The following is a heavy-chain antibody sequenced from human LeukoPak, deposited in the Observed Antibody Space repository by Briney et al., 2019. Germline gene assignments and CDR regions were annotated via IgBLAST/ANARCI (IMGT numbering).Heavy chain of an antibody. J-gene: IGHJ6*02. Sequence: GASVNVSCKASGYTFTGYYMHWVRQAPGQGLEWMGWINPNSGGTNYAQKFQVRVTMTRDTSITTAYMELSRLRSDDTAVYYCARENSSGCCAYYYYGMDVWGQGTTVTVSS. CDR1: GYTFTGYY. CDR2: INPNSGGT. D-gene: IGHD6-19*01. V-gene: IGHV1-2*02. CDR3: ARENSSGCCAYYYYGMDV.